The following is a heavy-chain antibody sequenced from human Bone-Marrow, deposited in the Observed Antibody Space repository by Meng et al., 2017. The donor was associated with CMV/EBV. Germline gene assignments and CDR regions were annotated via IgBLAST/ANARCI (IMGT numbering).Heavy chain of an antibody. Sequence: GESLKISCTASGFTFGDYAMSWVRQAPGKGLEWVGFIRSKAYGGTTEYAASVKGRFTISRDDSKSIAYLQMNSLKTEDTAVYYCTRDHSSSSEFYYYYGMDVWGQGTTVTSYS. J-gene: IGHJ6*01. CDR1: GFTFGDYA. V-gene: IGHV3-49*04. CDR3: TRDHSSSSEFYYYYGMDV. CDR2: IRSKAYGGTT. D-gene: IGHD6-6*01.